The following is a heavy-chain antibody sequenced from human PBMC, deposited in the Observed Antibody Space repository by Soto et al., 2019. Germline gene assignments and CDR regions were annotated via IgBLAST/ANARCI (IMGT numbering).Heavy chain of an antibody. CDR1: GGSISSSSYY. CDR3: ARLGPSIVVVPAAKLYYYYYMDV. CDR2: IYYSGST. Sequence: SETLSLTCTVSGGSISSSSYYWGWIRQPPGKGLEWIGSIYYSGSTYYNPSLKSRVTITVDTSKNQLSLKLSSVTAADTAVYYCARLGPSIVVVPAAKLYYYYYMDVWGKGTTVTVSS. J-gene: IGHJ6*03. D-gene: IGHD2-2*01. V-gene: IGHV4-39*01.